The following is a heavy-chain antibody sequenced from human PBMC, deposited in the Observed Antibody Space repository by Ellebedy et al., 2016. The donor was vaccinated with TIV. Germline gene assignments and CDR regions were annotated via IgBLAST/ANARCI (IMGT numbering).Heavy chain of an antibody. CDR3: ARVGADDVSGFDYFDY. J-gene: IGHJ4*02. CDR1: GFTVSSKY. Sequence: GESLKISCAISGFTVSSKYMSWVRQAPGMGLQWVSVIYSGGNKYYSDSVKGRFTISRDTSKNILYLQMNSLRAEDSAVYFCARVGADDVSGFDYFDYWGQGALVTVSS. D-gene: IGHD3-22*01. CDR2: IYSGGNK. V-gene: IGHV3-66*01.